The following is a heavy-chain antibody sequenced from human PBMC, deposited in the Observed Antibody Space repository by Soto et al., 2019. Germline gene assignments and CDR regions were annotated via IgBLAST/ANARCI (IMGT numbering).Heavy chain of an antibody. V-gene: IGHV4-39*01. J-gene: IGHJ3*02. CDR1: GGSISSSSYY. D-gene: IGHD2-15*01. CDR2: IYYSGST. CDR3: ARHTSGYCSGGSCTIDAFDI. Sequence: TSETLSLTCTVSGGSISSSSYYWGWIRQPPGKGLEWIGSIYYSGSTYYNPSLKSRVTISVDTSKNQFSLKLSSVTAADTAVYYCARHTSGYCSGGSCTIDAFDIWGQGTMVTVSS.